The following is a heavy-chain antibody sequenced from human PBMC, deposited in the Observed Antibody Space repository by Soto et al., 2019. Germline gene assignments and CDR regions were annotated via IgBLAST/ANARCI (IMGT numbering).Heavy chain of an antibody. CDR2: ISDGGDLI. CDR1: GFLFSNHA. CDR3: AKRQGTGLAAKNFDF. D-gene: IGHD2-15*01. V-gene: IGHV3-23*01. Sequence: PGGSLRLSCAASGFLFSNHAMSWVRQAPGKGLEWVSGISDGGDLIYYADSVKGRFSMSRDNSENMLYLQMTNLRAEDTAIYFCAKRQGTGLAAKNFDFWGQGTLVTVSS. J-gene: IGHJ4*02.